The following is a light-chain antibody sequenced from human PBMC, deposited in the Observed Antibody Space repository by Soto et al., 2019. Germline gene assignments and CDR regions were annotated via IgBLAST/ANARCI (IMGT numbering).Light chain of an antibody. V-gene: IGKV3-20*01. CDR1: QSVSSSF. CDR2: GAS. Sequence: EIVLTQSPGTLSLSPGETATLSCRASQSVSSSFLAWYQQKPGQAPRLLIYGASTRATGFPDRFRGSGFGTDFTLTISRLEPADFAVYFCQQYGTSSTFGQGTKVEIK. J-gene: IGKJ1*01. CDR3: QQYGTSST.